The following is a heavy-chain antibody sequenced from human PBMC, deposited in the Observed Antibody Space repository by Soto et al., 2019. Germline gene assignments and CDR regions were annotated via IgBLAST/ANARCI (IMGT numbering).Heavy chain of an antibody. V-gene: IGHV4-39*01. CDR2: MFYSGPT. D-gene: IGHD2-15*01. J-gene: IGHJ6*02. CDR3: SPIRVSLSGLYRIHV. Sequence: ARTLSLTCRVSDYTFTSSDYYWAGIGPPTGKGRVWIASMFYSGPTYYNPSLKRRVTLSVDTSKNQFSLRLNSETAAATAVYFCSPIRVSLSGLYRIHVWGQGTPVTVSS. CDR1: DYTFTSSDYY.